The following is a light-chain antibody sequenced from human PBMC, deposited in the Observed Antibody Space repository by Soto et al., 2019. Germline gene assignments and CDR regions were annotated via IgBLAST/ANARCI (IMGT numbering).Light chain of an antibody. CDR2: EVS. Sequence: QSVLTQPASVSGSPGQSITISCTGTSSDIGYYNYVSWYQQYPGKAPKLIIYEVSNRPSGVSNRFSGSKSANTASLTISGLQAEDEADYRCSSYKTGSTVVFGTGTKLTVL. V-gene: IGLV2-14*01. J-gene: IGLJ1*01. CDR1: SSDIGYYNY. CDR3: SSYKTGSTVV.